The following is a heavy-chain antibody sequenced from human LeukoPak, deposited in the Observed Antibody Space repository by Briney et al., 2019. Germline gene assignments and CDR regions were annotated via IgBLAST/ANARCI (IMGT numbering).Heavy chain of an antibody. V-gene: IGHV1-2*02. CDR1: GYTFTGYY. Sequence: ASVKVSCKASGYTFTGYYMHWVPQAPGQGLEWMGWINPNSGGTNYAQKFQGRVTMTRDTSISTAYMELSRLRSDDTAVYYCARGWGNYYDSSGYYYYWGQGTLVTVSS. CDR2: INPNSGGT. CDR3: ARGWGNYYDSSGYYYY. D-gene: IGHD3-22*01. J-gene: IGHJ4*02.